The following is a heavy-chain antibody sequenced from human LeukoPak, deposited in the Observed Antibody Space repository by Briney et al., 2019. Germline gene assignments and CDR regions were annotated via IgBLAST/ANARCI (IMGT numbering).Heavy chain of an antibody. J-gene: IGHJ4*02. CDR2: ISYDGTNT. D-gene: IGHD1-1*01. CDR3: AKDGDNDADHAIDY. V-gene: IGHV3-30*18. CDR1: GFIFSNYG. Sequence: GGSLRLSCAASGFIFSNYGMRWVRQAPGKGLEWVAIISYDGTNTYYADSAKGRFTISRDKSKNTLYLQMNSLRVEDTAVYYCAKDGDNDADHAIDYWGQGTLVTVSS.